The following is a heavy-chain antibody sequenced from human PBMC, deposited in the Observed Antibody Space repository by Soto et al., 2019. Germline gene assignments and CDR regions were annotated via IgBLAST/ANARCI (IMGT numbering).Heavy chain of an antibody. Sequence: GESLKISCKGSGYSFTSYWISWVRQMPGKGLEWMGRIDPSDSYTNYSPTFQGHVTISADKSISTAYLQWSSLKASDTAMYYCARLGIAVEDYYYYGMDVWGQGTTVTVSS. CDR2: IDPSDSYT. J-gene: IGHJ6*02. D-gene: IGHD6-19*01. CDR1: GYSFTSYW. V-gene: IGHV5-10-1*01. CDR3: ARLGIAVEDYYYYGMDV.